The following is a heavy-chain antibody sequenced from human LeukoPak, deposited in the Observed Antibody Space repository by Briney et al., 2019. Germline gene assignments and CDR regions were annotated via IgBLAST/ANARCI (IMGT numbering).Heavy chain of an antibody. CDR1: GFTFRSYAM. D-gene: IGHD6-13*01. V-gene: IGHV4-4*02. Sequence: GSLRLSCGASGFTFRSYAMSWVRQPPGKGLEWIGEIYHSGSTNYNPSLKSRVTISVDKSKNQFSLKLSSVTAADTAVYYCARSGIAIYYGMDVWGQGTTVTVSS. J-gene: IGHJ6*02. CDR3: ARSGIAIYYGMDV. CDR2: IYHSGST.